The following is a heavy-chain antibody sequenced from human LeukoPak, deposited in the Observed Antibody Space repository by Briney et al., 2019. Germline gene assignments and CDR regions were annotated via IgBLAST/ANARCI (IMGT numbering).Heavy chain of an antibody. CDR1: GYTFTSYG. Sequence: ASVKVSCKASGYTFTSYGISWVRQAPGQGLEWMGWISAYNGNTNYAQKLQGRVTMTTDTSTSTAYMALRSLRSDDTAVYYCARDNYDILTGYQFDYWGQGTLVTVSS. V-gene: IGHV1-18*01. CDR3: ARDNYDILTGYQFDY. D-gene: IGHD3-9*01. J-gene: IGHJ4*02. CDR2: ISAYNGNT.